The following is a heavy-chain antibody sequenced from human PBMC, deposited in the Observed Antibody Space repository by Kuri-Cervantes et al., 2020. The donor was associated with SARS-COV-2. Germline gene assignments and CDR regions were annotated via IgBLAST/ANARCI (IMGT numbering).Heavy chain of an antibody. V-gene: IGHV3-23*01. J-gene: IGHJ4*02. CDR1: GFTFSSYS. D-gene: IGHD3-10*01. CDR2: ITDDGGST. CDR3: VKGSAASCPYYFDS. Sequence: GGSLRLSCAASGFTFSSYSMNWVRQAPGKGLEWVSAITDDGGSTYHADSVKGRFTISRDNSKTTLFLQMNSLRAEDTAVYHCVKGSAASCPYYFDSWGQGTLVTVSS.